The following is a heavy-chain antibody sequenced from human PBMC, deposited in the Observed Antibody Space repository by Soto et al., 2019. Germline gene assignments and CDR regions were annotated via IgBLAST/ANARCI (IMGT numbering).Heavy chain of an antibody. Sequence: LRLSCAASGFTFSSYQMNWVRQAPEKGLEWVANIKQDGSEKYYVDSVKGRFTISRDNAKNSLYLQMNSLRAEDTAVYYCAGVAPYYYGSGSYYFDYWGQGTLGNVS. CDR1: GFTFSSYQ. J-gene: IGHJ4*02. D-gene: IGHD3-10*01. CDR3: AGVAPYYYGSGSYYFDY. V-gene: IGHV3-7*01. CDR2: IKQDGSEK.